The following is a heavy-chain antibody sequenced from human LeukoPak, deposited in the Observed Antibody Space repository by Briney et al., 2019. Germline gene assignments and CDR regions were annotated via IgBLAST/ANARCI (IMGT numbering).Heavy chain of an antibody. Sequence: SETLSLTCTVSGGSISSYYWSWIRQPPGKGLEWIGYIYYSGSTNYNPSLKSRVTISVDTSKNQFSLKLSSVTAADTAVYYCARGDYYGSGSYYNSGDYYGMDVWGKGTTVTVSS. D-gene: IGHD3-10*01. V-gene: IGHV4-59*01. CDR3: ARGDYYGSGSYYNSGDYYGMDV. J-gene: IGHJ6*04. CDR2: IYYSGST. CDR1: GGSISSYY.